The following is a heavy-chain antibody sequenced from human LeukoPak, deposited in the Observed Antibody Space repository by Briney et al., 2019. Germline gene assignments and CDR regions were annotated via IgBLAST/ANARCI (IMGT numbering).Heavy chain of an antibody. J-gene: IGHJ4*01. Sequence: NPPETPSLICTASGGSITTTNYYWAWIRQPPGEGLQWIGSVYYRGNTYSNPSLESRITMSVDTSKNQFSLRLTSVTAADTALYYCARDTVPPRNATEQKTGTYYWGLGTLVTVSS. CDR1: GGSITTTNYY. V-gene: IGHV4-39*02. CDR3: ARDTVPPRNATEQKTGTYY. D-gene: IGHD7-27*01. CDR2: VYYRGNT.